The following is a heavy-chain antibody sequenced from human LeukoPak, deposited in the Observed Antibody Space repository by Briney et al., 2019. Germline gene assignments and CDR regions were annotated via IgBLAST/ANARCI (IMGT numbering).Heavy chain of an antibody. Sequence: NPSETLSLTCTVSGGSISSYYWSWIRQPPGKGLEWIGYIYYSGSTNYNPSLKSRVTISVDTSKNQFSLKLSSVTAADTAVYYCARAGSSSWSPPYYFDYWGQGTLVTVSS. J-gene: IGHJ4*02. CDR1: GGSISSYY. CDR3: ARAGSSSWSPPYYFDY. V-gene: IGHV4-59*01. CDR2: IYYSGST. D-gene: IGHD6-13*01.